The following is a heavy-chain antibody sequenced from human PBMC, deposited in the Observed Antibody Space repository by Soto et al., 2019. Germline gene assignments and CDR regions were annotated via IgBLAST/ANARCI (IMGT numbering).Heavy chain of an antibody. Sequence: GASVKVSCKASGGTFSSYAISWVRQAPGQGLEWMGGIIPIFGTANYAQKFQGRVTITADESTSAAYMELSSLRSEDTAVYYCARGAIEGLVVGLFYYYYGMDFWGQGTTVTVSS. CDR3: ARGAIEGLVVGLFYYYYGMDF. J-gene: IGHJ6*02. V-gene: IGHV1-69*13. D-gene: IGHD2-15*01. CDR2: IIPIFGTA. CDR1: GGTFSSYA.